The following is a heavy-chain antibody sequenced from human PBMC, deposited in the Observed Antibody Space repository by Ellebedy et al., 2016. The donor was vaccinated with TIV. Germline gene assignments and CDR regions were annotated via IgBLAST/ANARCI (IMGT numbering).Heavy chain of an antibody. J-gene: IGHJ1*01. CDR2: IYYNGNT. CDR1: GGSISSSNW. D-gene: IGHD4-17*01. CDR3: ASTVGYFQH. Sequence: GSLRLSXAVSGGSISSSNWWSWVRQPPGKRLEWIGYIYYNGNTNYNPSLKSRVTISVDTSKNQFSLKLSSVTAADTAVYYCASTVGYFQHWGQGTLVTVSS. V-gene: IGHV4-4*02.